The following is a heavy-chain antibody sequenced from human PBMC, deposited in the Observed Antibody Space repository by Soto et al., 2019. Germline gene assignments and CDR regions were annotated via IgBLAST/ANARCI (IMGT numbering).Heavy chain of an antibody. D-gene: IGHD3-10*01. CDR2: IYYSGST. J-gene: IGHJ3*02. CDR3: ARVLTPDHAFDI. Sequence: SETLSLTCTVSGRSISSGDYYWSWIRQPPGKGLEWIGYIYYSGSTYYNPSLKSRVTISVDTSKNQFSLKLSSVTAADTAVYYCARVLTPDHAFDIWGQGTMDTVSS. V-gene: IGHV4-30-4*01. CDR1: GRSISSGDYY.